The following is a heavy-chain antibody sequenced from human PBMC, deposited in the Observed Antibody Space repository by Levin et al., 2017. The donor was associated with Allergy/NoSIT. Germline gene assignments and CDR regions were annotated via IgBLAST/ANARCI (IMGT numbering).Heavy chain of an antibody. Sequence: SETLSLTCTVSGGSISSGGYYWSWIRQHPGKGLEWIGYIYYSGSTYYNPSLKSRVTISVDTSKNQFSLKLSSVTAADTAVYYCARDTSKGPDYWGQGTLVTVSS. CDR2: IYYSGST. CDR3: ARDTSKGPDY. D-gene: IGHD4-11*01. V-gene: IGHV4-31*03. J-gene: IGHJ4*02. CDR1: GGSISSGGYY.